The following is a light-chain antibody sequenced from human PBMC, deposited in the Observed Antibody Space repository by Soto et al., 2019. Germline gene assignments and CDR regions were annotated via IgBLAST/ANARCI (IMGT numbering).Light chain of an antibody. CDR3: NSYRTVSTYV. J-gene: IGLJ1*01. CDR2: DVG. Sequence: QSALPHPASVSVSPGQSITIACTGTSSDIGGYNFVSWYQQHPGKAPKLLIYDVGNRPSGVSNRFSGSKSGNTASLTISGLQAEDEAHYYCNSYRTVSTYVFGTGTKLTV. CDR1: SSDIGGYNF. V-gene: IGLV2-14*01.